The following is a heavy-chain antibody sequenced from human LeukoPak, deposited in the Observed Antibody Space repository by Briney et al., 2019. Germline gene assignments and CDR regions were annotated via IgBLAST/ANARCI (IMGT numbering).Heavy chain of an antibody. CDR1: GDSISNHY. CDR3: ARDMLGYYYGSGNYGSFDT. D-gene: IGHD3-10*01. CDR2: IYYSGIT. Sequence: SETLSLTCTVSGDSISNHYWTWIRQPPGKGLEWIGYIYYSGITDYNPSLRGRVTMSLDTSKNQFSLKLNSLTAADTAVYYCARDMLGYYYGSGNYGSFDTWGQGTLVTVSS. J-gene: IGHJ5*02. V-gene: IGHV4-59*11.